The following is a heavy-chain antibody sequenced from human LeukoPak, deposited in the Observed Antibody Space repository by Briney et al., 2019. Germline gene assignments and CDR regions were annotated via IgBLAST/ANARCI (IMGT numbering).Heavy chain of an antibody. D-gene: IGHD1-7*01. V-gene: IGHV1-46*01. CDR2: INPSGGST. J-gene: IGHJ4*02. CDR1: VYTFTSYY. CDR3: ASAGGLELRSDY. Sequence: ASVKVSCKASVYTFTSYYIHWVRQAPGQGLEWMGIINPSGGSTSYAQKFQGRVTMTRDTSTSTVYMELSSLRSEDTAVYYCASAGGLELRSDYWGQGTLVTVSS.